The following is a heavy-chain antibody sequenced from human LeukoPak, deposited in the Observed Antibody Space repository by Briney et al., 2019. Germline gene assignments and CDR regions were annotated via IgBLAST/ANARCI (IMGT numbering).Heavy chain of an antibody. Sequence: ASVKVSCKASGYTFTSYYMRWVRQAPGQGLEWMGIINPSGGSTSYAQKFQGRVTMTRDMSTSTVYMELSSLRSEDTAVYYCARGKWGDGYNPIFDYWGQGTLVTVSS. CDR1: GYTFTSYY. CDR3: ARGKWGDGYNPIFDY. V-gene: IGHV1-46*01. CDR2: INPSGGST. J-gene: IGHJ4*02. D-gene: IGHD5-24*01.